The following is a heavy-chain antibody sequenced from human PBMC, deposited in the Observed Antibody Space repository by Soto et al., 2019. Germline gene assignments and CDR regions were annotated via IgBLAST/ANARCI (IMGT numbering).Heavy chain of an antibody. J-gene: IGHJ3*02. CDR1: GGTFSSYT. D-gene: IGHD2-15*01. Sequence: QVQLVQSGAEVKKPGSSVKVSCKASGGTFSSYTISWVRQAPGQGLEWMGRIIPILGIANYAQKFQGRVTINADKSTSTAYMELSSLRSEDTAVYYCALARVVVAAKSSGAFDIWGQGTMVTVSS. CDR3: ALARVVVAAKSSGAFDI. CDR2: IIPILGIA. V-gene: IGHV1-69*02.